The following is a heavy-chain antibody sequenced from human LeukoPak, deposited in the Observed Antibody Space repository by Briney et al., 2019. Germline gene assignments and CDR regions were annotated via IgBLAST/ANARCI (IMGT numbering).Heavy chain of an antibody. Sequence: GGCLRLSCAASGFTFSTYGMHWVRQAQRKGLVWVSRLNTDGSTTDYADSVKGRFSISRDNAKNTLYLQMNSLRVEDTAVYYCARDQVLWWKPVGNFDLWGRGTLVTVSS. CDR2: LNTDGSTT. CDR1: GFTFSTYG. J-gene: IGHJ2*01. CDR3: ARDQVLWWKPVGNFDL. D-gene: IGHD2-21*01. V-gene: IGHV3-74*01.